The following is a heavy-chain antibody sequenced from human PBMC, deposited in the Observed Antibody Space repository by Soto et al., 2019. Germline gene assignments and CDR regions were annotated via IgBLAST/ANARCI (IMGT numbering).Heavy chain of an antibody. CDR1: GYTFTSYG. Sequence: ASVKVSCKASGYTFTSYGISWVRQAPGQGLEWMGWINAYSGGTNYAQKFQGRVTMTRDTSISTAYMELSRLRSDDTAVYYCARGYISAIAAAGLDYWGQGTLVTVSS. D-gene: IGHD6-13*01. CDR3: ARGYISAIAAAGLDY. J-gene: IGHJ4*02. CDR2: INAYSGGT. V-gene: IGHV1-2*02.